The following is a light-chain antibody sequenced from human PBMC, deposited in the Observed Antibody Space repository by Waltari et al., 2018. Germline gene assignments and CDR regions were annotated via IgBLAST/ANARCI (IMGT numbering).Light chain of an antibody. CDR1: ALPKQS. Sequence: SYELTQPPSVSVSPGQTARITCSGDALPKQSAYWYQQKPGQAPVLVIYKDRERPSGIPERFSGSSSGKTVTLTISGVQAEDEADYYCQSADSSGTYVVFGGGTKLTVL. J-gene: IGLJ2*01. CDR3: QSADSSGTYVV. V-gene: IGLV3-25*03. CDR2: KDR.